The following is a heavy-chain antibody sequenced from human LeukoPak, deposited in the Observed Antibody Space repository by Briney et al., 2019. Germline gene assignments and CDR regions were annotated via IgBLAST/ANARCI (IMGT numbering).Heavy chain of an antibody. Sequence: GGSLRLSCAASGFTFISYSMNWVRQAPGKGLEWVSSISNSSPNIYYADSVKGRFTISRDSAKDSLFLQMNSLRAEDTAVYYCARLREIPVFGVVTKSTSYFDYWGQGTLVTVSS. V-gene: IGHV3-21*01. CDR2: ISNSSPNI. J-gene: IGHJ4*02. D-gene: IGHD3-3*01. CDR1: GFTFISYS. CDR3: ARLREIPVFGVVTKSTSYFDY.